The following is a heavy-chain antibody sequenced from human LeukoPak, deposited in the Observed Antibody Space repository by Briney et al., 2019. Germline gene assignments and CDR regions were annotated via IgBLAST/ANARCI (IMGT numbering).Heavy chain of an antibody. CDR3: ARHGGGYCRSTSCYLFDP. CDR2: TYPGDSDT. CDR1: GYSFTTYW. J-gene: IGHJ5*02. V-gene: IGHV5-51*01. Sequence: GESLKISCKASGYSFTTYWIGWVRQMPGKGLEWMGITYPGDSDTTYSPSFQGQVTISADKSISTAYLQWSSLKAPDTAMYYCARHGGGYCRSTSCYLFDPWGQGTLVTVSS. D-gene: IGHD2-2*01.